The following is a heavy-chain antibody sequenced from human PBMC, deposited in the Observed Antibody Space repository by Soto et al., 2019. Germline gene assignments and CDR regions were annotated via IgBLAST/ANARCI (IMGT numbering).Heavy chain of an antibody. J-gene: IGHJ4*02. CDR3: AKDIGRYCSSTSCLEAPFDY. V-gene: IGHV3-9*01. CDR2: ISWNSGSI. CDR1: GFTFDDYA. Sequence: GGSLRLSCAASGFTFDDYAMHWVRQAPGKGLEWVSGISWNSGSIGYADSVKGRFTISRDNAKNSLYLQMNSLRAEDTALYYCAKDIGRYCSSTSCLEAPFDYWGQGTLVTVSS. D-gene: IGHD2-2*01.